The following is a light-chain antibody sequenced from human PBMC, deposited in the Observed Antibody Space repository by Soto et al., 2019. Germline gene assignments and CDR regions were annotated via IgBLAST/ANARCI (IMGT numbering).Light chain of an antibody. CDR3: SSYATSPSPHWV. Sequence: QSVLTQPASVSGSPGQWVTIPCTGTSTDVGGNNYVSWYQQHPGRAPKLVIYKVSDRPSGVSARFSASKSGNTASLTISGLQSEDEADYYCSSYATSPSPHWVFGGGTKLTVL. V-gene: IGLV2-14*01. CDR1: STDVGGNNY. J-gene: IGLJ3*02. CDR2: KVS.